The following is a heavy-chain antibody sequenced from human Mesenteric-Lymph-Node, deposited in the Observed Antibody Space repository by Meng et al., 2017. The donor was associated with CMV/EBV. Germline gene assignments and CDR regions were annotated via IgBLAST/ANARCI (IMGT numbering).Heavy chain of an antibody. CDR2: INPNSGGT. D-gene: IGHD6-19*01. V-gene: IGHV1-2*02. Sequence: ASVQVSCKASGYTFTGYYMHWVRQAPGQGREWMGWINPNSGGTNYAQKFQGRVTMTRDTSISTAHMELSRLRSDDTAVYYCARGYSSGWYGGDYFDNWGQGTLVTVSS. CDR3: ARGYSSGWYGGDYFDN. J-gene: IGHJ4*02. CDR1: GYTFTGYY.